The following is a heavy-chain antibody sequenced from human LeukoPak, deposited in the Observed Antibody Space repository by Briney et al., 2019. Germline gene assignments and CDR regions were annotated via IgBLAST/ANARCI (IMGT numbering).Heavy chain of an antibody. CDR2: IYTSGST. Sequence: SETLSLTCTVSGGSISSYYWSWIRQPAGKGLEWIGRIYTSGSTNYNPSLKSRVTISVDTSKNQFSLKLSSVTAADTAVYYCARGPTGIVGATYYFDYWGQGTLVTVSS. D-gene: IGHD1-26*01. J-gene: IGHJ4*02. CDR1: GGSISSYY. V-gene: IGHV4-4*07. CDR3: ARGPTGIVGATYYFDY.